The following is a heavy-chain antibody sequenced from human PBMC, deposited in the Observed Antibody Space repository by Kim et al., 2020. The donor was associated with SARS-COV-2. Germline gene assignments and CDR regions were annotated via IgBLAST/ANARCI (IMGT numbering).Heavy chain of an antibody. CDR1: GFTFRSYW. CDR3: ARVPPSGWSFDY. Sequence: GGSLRLSCAASGFTFRSYWMSWVRQAPGKGLEWVANIKQDGSEKYYVDSVKGRFTISRDNAKNSLYLQMNSLRAEDTAVYYCARVPPSGWSFDYWGQGTLVTVSS. CDR2: IKQDGSEK. V-gene: IGHV3-7*01. J-gene: IGHJ4*02. D-gene: IGHD6-19*01.